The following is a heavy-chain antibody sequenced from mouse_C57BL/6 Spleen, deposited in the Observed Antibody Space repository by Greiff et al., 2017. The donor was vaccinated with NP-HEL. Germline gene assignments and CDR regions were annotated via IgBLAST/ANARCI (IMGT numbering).Heavy chain of an antibody. J-gene: IGHJ4*01. D-gene: IGHD1-1*01. Sequence: VKLMESGAELVRPGASVTLSCKASGYTFTDYEMHWVKQTPVHGLEWIGAIDPETGGTAYNQKFKGKAILTADKSSSTAYMELRSPTSEDSAVYYCTRKKKDYYGSSYVDYAMDYWGQGTSVTVSS. CDR3: TRKKKDYYGSSYVDYAMDY. V-gene: IGHV1-15*01. CDR2: IDPETGGT. CDR1: GYTFTDYE.